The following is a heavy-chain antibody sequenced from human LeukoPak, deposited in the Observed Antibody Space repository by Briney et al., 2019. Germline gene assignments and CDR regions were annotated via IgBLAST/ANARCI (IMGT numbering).Heavy chain of an antibody. CDR3: AKAGSNSWYLDAFDI. D-gene: IGHD6-13*01. Sequence: GGSLRLSCAASGFTFSSYAMSWVRQAPGKGLEWVSAISGSGGSTYYADSVKGRFTISRDNSKNTLYLQINSLRAEDTAVHYCAKAGSNSWYLDAFDIWGQGTMDTVSS. J-gene: IGHJ3*02. CDR1: GFTFSSYA. V-gene: IGHV3-23*01. CDR2: ISGSGGST.